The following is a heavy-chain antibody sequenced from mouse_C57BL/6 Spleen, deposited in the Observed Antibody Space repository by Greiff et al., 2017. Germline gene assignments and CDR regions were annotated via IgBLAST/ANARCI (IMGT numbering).Heavy chain of an antibody. CDR1: GFNIKDYY. CDR3: TTGDYYGSSPY. Sequence: VHVKQSGAELVRPGASVKLSCTASGFNIKDYYMHWVKQRPEQGLEWIGRIDPEDGDTEYAPKFQGKATMTADTSSNTAYLQLSSLTSEDTAVYYCTTGDYYGSSPYWGQGTTLTVSS. CDR2: IDPEDGDT. D-gene: IGHD1-1*01. V-gene: IGHV14-1*01. J-gene: IGHJ2*01.